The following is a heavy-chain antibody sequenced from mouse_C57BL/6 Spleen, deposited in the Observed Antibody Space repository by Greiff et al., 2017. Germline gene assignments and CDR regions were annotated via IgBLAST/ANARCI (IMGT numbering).Heavy chain of an antibody. V-gene: IGHV5-9-1*02. Sequence: EVKLVESGEGLVKPGGSLKLSCAASGFTFSSYAMSWVRQTPEKRLEWVAYISSGGDYISYADTVKGRFTISRDNARNTLYLQMSSLKSEDTAMYYCTRALPHYYGSSYGWYFDVWGTGTTVTVSS. CDR2: ISSGGDYI. J-gene: IGHJ1*03. D-gene: IGHD1-1*01. CDR1: GFTFSSYA. CDR3: TRALPHYYGSSYGWYFDV.